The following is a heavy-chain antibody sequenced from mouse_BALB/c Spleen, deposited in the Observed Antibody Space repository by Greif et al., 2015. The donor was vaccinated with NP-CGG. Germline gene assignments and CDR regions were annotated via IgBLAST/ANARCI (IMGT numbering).Heavy chain of an antibody. CDR3: ARGGYRYDVPYYAMDY. V-gene: IGHV2-2*02. Sequence: QVQLQQSGPGLVQPSQSLSITCTVSGFSLTSYGVHWVRQSPGKGLEWLGVIWSGGSTDYNAAFISRLSISKDNSKSXVFFKMNSLQANDTAIYYCARGGYRYDVPYYAMDYWGQGTSVTVSS. D-gene: IGHD2-14*01. J-gene: IGHJ4*01. CDR2: IWSGGST. CDR1: GFSLTSYG.